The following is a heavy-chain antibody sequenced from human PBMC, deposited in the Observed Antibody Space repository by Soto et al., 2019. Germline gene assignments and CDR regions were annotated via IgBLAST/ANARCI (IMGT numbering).Heavy chain of an antibody. CDR1: GFTFSSYA. D-gene: IGHD3-10*01. J-gene: IGHJ5*02. Sequence: PGGSLRLSCAASGFTFSSYAMSWVRQAPGKGLEWVSAISGNGGSTYYADSVKGRFTISRDNSKNTLYLQMNSLRAEDTAIYYCAKDRITMVRGGNWFDPWGQGTLVTVSS. CDR3: AKDRITMVRGGNWFDP. CDR2: ISGNGGST. V-gene: IGHV3-23*01.